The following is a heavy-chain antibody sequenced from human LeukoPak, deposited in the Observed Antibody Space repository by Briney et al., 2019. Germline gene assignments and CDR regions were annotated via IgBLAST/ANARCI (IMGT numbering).Heavy chain of an antibody. CDR2: ISGSGGST. Sequence: PGGSLRLSCVASGFTFSSYAMSWVRQAPGKGLEWVSDISGSGGSTYYADSVKGRFAISRDNTKNRVYLQMNTLRAEDTAMYYCAKDSRWSFDYWGQGTLVTVSS. J-gene: IGHJ4*02. D-gene: IGHD6-13*01. V-gene: IGHV3-23*01. CDR1: GFTFSSYA. CDR3: AKDSRWSFDY.